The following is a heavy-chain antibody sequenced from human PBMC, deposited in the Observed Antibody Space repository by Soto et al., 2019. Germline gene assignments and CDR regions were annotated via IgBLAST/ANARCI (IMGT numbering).Heavy chain of an antibody. J-gene: IGHJ4*01. V-gene: IGHV3-15*07. D-gene: IGHD4-4*01. CDR1: GFTFSNAW. Sequence: PGGPLRLSCAASGFTFSNAWINWVRQAPGKWLEWVGRIKSKAAGGTTDFASXVXXXXXXSRXYSINMEYLQMNSLKTEDTALXXCTTDSYSTMTVISFDYWGHGTVVSVAS. CDR3: TTDSYSTMTVISFDY. CDR2: IKSKAAGGTT.